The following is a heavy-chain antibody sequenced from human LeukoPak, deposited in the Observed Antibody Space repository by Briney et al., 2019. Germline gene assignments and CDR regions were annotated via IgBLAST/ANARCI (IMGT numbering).Heavy chain of an antibody. J-gene: IGHJ4*02. Sequence: GASVKASCKASGYSFTAFYLHWVRQAPGQGLEWMGWIHPRSGDTTYAQKFQGRVTLTRDTSISTAYMDLSSLRSDDTAVYYCARDGDYGTGSYYRGCIDSWGQGTPVTVSP. CDR1: GYSFTAFY. D-gene: IGHD3-10*01. V-gene: IGHV1-2*02. CDR3: ARDGDYGTGSYYRGCIDS. CDR2: IHPRSGDT.